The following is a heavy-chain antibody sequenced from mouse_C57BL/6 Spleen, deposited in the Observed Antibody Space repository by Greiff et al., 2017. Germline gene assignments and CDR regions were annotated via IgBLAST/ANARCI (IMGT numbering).Heavy chain of an antibody. CDR3: AREEVTTVPYYFDY. Sequence: QVHVKQPGAELVRPGSSVKLSCKASGYTFTSYWMHWVKQRPIQGLEWIGNIDPSDSETHYNQKFKDKATLTVDKSSSTAYMQLSSLTSEDSAVYYCAREEVTTVPYYFDYWGQGTTLTVSS. CDR2: IDPSDSET. V-gene: IGHV1-52*01. D-gene: IGHD1-1*01. J-gene: IGHJ2*01. CDR1: GYTFTSYW.